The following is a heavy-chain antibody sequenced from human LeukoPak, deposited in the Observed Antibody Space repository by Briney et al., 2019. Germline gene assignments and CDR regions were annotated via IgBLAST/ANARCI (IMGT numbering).Heavy chain of an antibody. J-gene: IGHJ4*02. Sequence: SVKVSCKASGGTFSSYAISWVRQAPGQGLEWMGGIIPIFGTANYAQKFQGRVTITTGESTSTAYMELSSLRSEDTAVYYCTTVGSSWDFDYWGQGTLVTVSS. V-gene: IGHV1-69*05. D-gene: IGHD6-13*01. CDR3: TTVGSSWDFDY. CDR1: GGTFSSYA. CDR2: IIPIFGTA.